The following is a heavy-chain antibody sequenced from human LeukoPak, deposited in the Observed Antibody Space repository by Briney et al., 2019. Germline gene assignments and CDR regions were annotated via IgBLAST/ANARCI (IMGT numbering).Heavy chain of an antibody. CDR1: GGSFSGYY. V-gene: IGHV4-34*01. D-gene: IGHD3-22*01. J-gene: IGHJ4*02. CDR2: INHSGST. Sequence: PSETLSLTCAVYGGSFSGYYWSWIRQPPGKGLEWIGEINHSGSTNYNPSLKSRVTISVDTSKNQFSLKLSSVTAADTAVYYCARGLSYDSSGYYYRSNDYWGQGTLVTASS. CDR3: ARGLSYDSSGYYYRSNDY.